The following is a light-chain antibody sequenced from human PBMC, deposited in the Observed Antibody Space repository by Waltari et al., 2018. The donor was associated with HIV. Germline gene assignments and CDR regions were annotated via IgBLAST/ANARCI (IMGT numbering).Light chain of an antibody. CDR1: QDISGA. CDR3: QQFNSYPLT. CDR2: DAS. Sequence: AIQLNQSPSSLSASVGARVTITCRVSQDISGALAWYQQKPGKPPKLLIHDASILETGVPSKFSGSGAGADFTLTISSLQPEDFATYYCQQFNSYPLTFGAGTTVEIK. J-gene: IGKJ4*01. V-gene: IGKV1-13*02.